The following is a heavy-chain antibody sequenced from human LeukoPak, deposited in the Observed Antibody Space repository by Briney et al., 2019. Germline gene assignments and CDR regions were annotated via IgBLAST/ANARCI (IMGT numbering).Heavy chain of an antibody. J-gene: IGHJ6*03. CDR2: IYHSGST. V-gene: IGHV4-4*02. CDR1: GGSISSSNW. Sequence: PSGTLSLTCAVSGGSISSSNWWSWVRQPPGKGLEWIGEIYHSGSTNYNPSLKSRVTISVDKSKNQFSLKLSSVTAADTAVYYCARESGSLRGYYYMDVWGKGTTVTVSS. CDR3: ARESGSLRGYYYMDV. D-gene: IGHD1-26*01.